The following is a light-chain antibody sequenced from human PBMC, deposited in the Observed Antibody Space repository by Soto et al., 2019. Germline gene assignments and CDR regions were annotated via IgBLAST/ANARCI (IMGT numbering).Light chain of an antibody. CDR3: QQSYSTPST. CDR2: AAS. CDR1: QSISSY. J-gene: IGKJ5*01. V-gene: IGKV1-39*01. Sequence: DIQMTQSAASLSASLGDRVTITWRASQSISSYLNWYQQKPGKAPKLLIYAASSLQSGVPSRFSGSGSGTDFTLTISSLQTEDFATYYCQQSYSTPSTFGQGTRLEIK.